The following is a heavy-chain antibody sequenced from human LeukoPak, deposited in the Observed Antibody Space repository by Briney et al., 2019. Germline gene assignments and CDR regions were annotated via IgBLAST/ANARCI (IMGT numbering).Heavy chain of an antibody. D-gene: IGHD2-21*01. Sequence: PSQTLSLTCTVSGGSISSGGYYWSWIRQHPGKGLEWIAYIYYTGSTYYNPSLKSQLTISVDRSKNQFSLRLSSMTAADTAVYYCARVPSVIDAFDIWGQGTMVTVSS. V-gene: IGHV4-31*01. CDR1: GGSISSGGYY. CDR3: ARVPSVIDAFDI. J-gene: IGHJ3*02. CDR2: IYYTGST.